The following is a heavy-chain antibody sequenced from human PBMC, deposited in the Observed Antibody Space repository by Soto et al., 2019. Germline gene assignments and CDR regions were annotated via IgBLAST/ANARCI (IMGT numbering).Heavy chain of an antibody. CDR2: SSTYNGDT. CDR1: GYTFTDLG. D-gene: IGHD2-2*01. V-gene: IGHV1-18*01. Sequence: QVQLVQSGAEVKKPGGSVKVSCMASGYTFTDLGISWVRQAPGQGLEWMGWSSTYNGDTRYAQKAQDRVTLTTDTYTSTAYMELRSLRSDDTAVYYCAREYCTRSSCYGVDYWGQGTLVTVSS. CDR3: AREYCTRSSCYGVDY. J-gene: IGHJ4*02.